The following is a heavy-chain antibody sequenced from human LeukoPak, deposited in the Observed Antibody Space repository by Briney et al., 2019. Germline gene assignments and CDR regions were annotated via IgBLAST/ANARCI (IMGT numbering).Heavy chain of an antibody. Sequence: SVKVSCKASGGTFSSYAISWVRQAPGQGLEWMGRIIPILGIANYAQKFQGRVTITADKSTSTAYMELSSLRSEDTAVYYCARGGYYGSGTSWVGAFDIWGQGTMVTVSS. J-gene: IGHJ3*02. D-gene: IGHD3-10*01. CDR2: IIPILGIA. CDR1: GGTFSSYA. V-gene: IGHV1-69*04. CDR3: ARGGYYGSGTSWVGAFDI.